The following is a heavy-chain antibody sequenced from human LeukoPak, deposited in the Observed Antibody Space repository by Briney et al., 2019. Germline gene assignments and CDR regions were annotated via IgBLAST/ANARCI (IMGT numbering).Heavy chain of an antibody. CDR1: GCSLSSCW. D-gene: IGHD4-17*01. J-gene: IGHJ3*02. CDR3: GLVLVPEYDDYVGPFHI. V-gene: IGHV3-74*01. CDR2: LNSDGSST. Sequence: GVSLRLSYAASGCSLSSCWMHWVRQAPGRGLVWVARLNSDGSSTSYADSVKGRFTISTDNAKNTLYLQMNSLRADDTAVYYCGLVLVPEYDDYVGPFHIWGQGTIVPVSS.